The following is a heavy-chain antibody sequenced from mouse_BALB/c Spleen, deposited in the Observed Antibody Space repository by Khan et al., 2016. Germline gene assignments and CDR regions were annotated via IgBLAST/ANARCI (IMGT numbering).Heavy chain of an antibody. Sequence: QVQLKQSGAELVRPGTSVKVSCKASGYAFTNYLIEWVKQRPGQGLEWIGVINPGSGGTNYNEKFKGKATLTADKSSSTAYMQLSSLTSDDSAVCFCARSDGYDVGYAYWGQGTLVTVSA. J-gene: IGHJ3*01. CDR2: INPGSGGT. D-gene: IGHD2-2*01. V-gene: IGHV1-54*01. CDR3: ARSDGYDVGYAY. CDR1: GYAFTNYL.